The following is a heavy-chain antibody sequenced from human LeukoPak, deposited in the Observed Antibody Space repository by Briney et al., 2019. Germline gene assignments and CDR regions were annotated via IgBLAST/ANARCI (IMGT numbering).Heavy chain of an antibody. CDR1: GFTFSSYE. D-gene: IGHD6-13*01. CDR2: ISSSGSTI. Sequence: GGSLRLSCAASGFTFSSYEMNWVRQAPGKGLEWISYISSSGSTIYYADSVKGRFTISRDNAKNSLYLQMNSLRAEDTAGYYCASSRGSWPDYFDYWGQGTLVTVSS. CDR3: ASSRGSWPDYFDY. V-gene: IGHV3-48*03. J-gene: IGHJ4*02.